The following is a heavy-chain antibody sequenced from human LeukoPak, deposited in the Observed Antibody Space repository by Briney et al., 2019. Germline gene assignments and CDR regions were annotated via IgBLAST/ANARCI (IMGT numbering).Heavy chain of an antibody. CDR3: TTVPWTTVDI. J-gene: IGHJ3*02. Sequence: PGGSLRLSCAAAGFTFSSAWMSWVRQAPGKGLEWVDRIKSKTDGGTTDYAAPVKGRFTISRDDSKNTLYLQMNSLKTEDTAVYYCTTVPWTTVDIWGQGTMVTVSS. V-gene: IGHV3-15*01. D-gene: IGHD4-17*01. CDR1: GFTFSSAW. CDR2: IKSKTDGGTT.